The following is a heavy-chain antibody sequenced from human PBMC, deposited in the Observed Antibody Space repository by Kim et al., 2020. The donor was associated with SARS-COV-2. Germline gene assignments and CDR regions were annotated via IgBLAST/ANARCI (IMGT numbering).Heavy chain of an antibody. D-gene: IGHD4-17*01. CDR2: ISGSGGST. Sequence: GGSLRLSCAASGFTFSSYAMSWVRQAPGKGLEWVSAISGSGGSTYYADSVKGRFTISRDNSKNTLYLQMNSLRAEDTAVYYCAKEPPYGDYGSAEYFQHWGQGTLVTVSS. CDR3: AKEPPYGDYGSAEYFQH. V-gene: IGHV3-23*01. J-gene: IGHJ1*01. CDR1: GFTFSSYA.